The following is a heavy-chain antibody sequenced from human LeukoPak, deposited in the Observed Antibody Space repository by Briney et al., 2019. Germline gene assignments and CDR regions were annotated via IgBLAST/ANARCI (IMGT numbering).Heavy chain of an antibody. CDR1: GFIFSSCA. Sequence: GGSLRLSCVASGFIFSSCAMYWVRQAPGKGLEWVAVISHDGTIEYYTDSVKGRFTISRDNSKNRLYLQMNSLRAEDTAVYYCARSSYSSSSSVWGQGTMVTVSS. CDR3: ARSSYSSSSSV. J-gene: IGHJ3*01. V-gene: IGHV3-30*04. D-gene: IGHD6-6*01. CDR2: ISHDGTIE.